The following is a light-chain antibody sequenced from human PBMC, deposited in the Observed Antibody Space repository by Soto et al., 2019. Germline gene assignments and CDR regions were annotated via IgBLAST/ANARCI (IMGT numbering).Light chain of an antibody. V-gene: IGKV3-20*01. CDR3: QLYGTSPI. Sequence: EIVLTQSPVTLSLSPGESATLSCRASQTVSSTYLTWYQQRPGQPPRLLIYATSTRSTDVPDRFSGSGSGTDFSRTISGLEPEDFAMYYCQLYGTSPIFCPGTKVDV. CDR1: QTVSSTY. CDR2: ATS. J-gene: IGKJ3*01.